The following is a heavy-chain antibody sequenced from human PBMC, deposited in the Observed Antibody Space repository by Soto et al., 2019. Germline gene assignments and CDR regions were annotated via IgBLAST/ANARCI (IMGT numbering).Heavy chain of an antibody. CDR1: GGSISSGDYY. D-gene: IGHD3-22*01. CDR2: IYYSGST. J-gene: IGHJ5*02. Sequence: LSLTCTVSGGSISSGDYYWSWIRQPPGKGLEWIGYIYYSGSTYYNPSLKSRVTISVDTSKNQFSLKLSSVTAADTAVYYCARASSSGYQLWFDPWGQGTLVTVSS. V-gene: IGHV4-30-4*01. CDR3: ARASSSGYQLWFDP.